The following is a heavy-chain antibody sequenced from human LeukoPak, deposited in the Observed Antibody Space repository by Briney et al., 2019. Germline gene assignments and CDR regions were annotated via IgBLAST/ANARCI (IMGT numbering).Heavy chain of an antibody. CDR3: AKEMATTYYFDY. V-gene: IGHV3-64*01. CDR1: GFTFSSYA. Sequence: GGSLRLSCAASGFTFSSYAMHWVRQAPGKGLEYVSAISSNGGSTYYANSVKGRFTISRDNSKNTLYLQMGSLRAEDMAVYYCAKEMATTYYFDYWGQGTLVTVSS. D-gene: IGHD5-24*01. CDR2: ISSNGGST. J-gene: IGHJ4*02.